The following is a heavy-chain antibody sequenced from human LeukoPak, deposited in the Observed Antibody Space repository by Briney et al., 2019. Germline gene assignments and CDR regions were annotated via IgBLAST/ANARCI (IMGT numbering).Heavy chain of an antibody. D-gene: IGHD3-3*01. CDR3: ARGNVLRFLEWLLEFSGLGY. Sequence: ASVKVSCKASGYTFTSYDINWVRQATGQGLGWMGWMNPNSGNTGYAQKFQGRVTMTRNTSISTAYMELSSLRSEDTAVYYCARGNVLRFLEWLLEFSGLGYWGQGTLVTVSS. J-gene: IGHJ4*02. CDR2: MNPNSGNT. V-gene: IGHV1-8*01. CDR1: GYTFTSYD.